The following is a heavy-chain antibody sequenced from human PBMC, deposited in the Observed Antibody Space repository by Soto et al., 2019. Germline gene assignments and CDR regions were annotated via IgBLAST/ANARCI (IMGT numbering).Heavy chain of an antibody. J-gene: IGHJ6*02. V-gene: IGHV3-21*01. Sequence: GGSLRLSCAASGFTFSTYGMNWVRQAPGKGLEKVSSISSSSSYIYYADSVKGRFTIPRDNAKNSLYLQMNSLRAEDTAVYYCARYDSSGYYWPYYYYGMDVWGQGTTVTVSS. CDR1: GFTFSTYG. CDR3: ARYDSSGYYWPYYYYGMDV. CDR2: ISSSSSYI. D-gene: IGHD3-22*01.